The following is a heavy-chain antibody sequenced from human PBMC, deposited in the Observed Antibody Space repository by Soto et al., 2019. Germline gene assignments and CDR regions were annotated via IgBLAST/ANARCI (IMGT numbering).Heavy chain of an antibody. Sequence: GSLRLSCAAYGFTSGSYAMSWVRQDPGKGLEWVSAISGSGGSTYYADSVKGRFTISRDNSKNTLYLQMNSLRAEDTAVYYCAKAGWSGNYYGMDVWGQGTTVTVPS. CDR3: AKAGWSGNYYGMDV. CDR2: ISGSGGST. D-gene: IGHD1-1*01. CDR1: GFTSGSYA. J-gene: IGHJ6*02. V-gene: IGHV3-23*01.